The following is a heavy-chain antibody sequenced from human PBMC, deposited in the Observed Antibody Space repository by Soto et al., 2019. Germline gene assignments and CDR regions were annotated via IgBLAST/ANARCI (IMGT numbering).Heavy chain of an antibody. V-gene: IGHV1-69*13. D-gene: IGHD3-22*01. CDR2: IIPIFGTA. Sequence: GASVKVSCKASGGTFSSYAISWVRQAPGQGLEWMGGIIPIFGTANYAQKFQGRVTITADESTSTANMELSSLRSEDTAVYYYARASFYYYDSSGYWMGYYYYYGMDVWGQGTTVTVSS. J-gene: IGHJ6*02. CDR1: GGTFSSYA. CDR3: ARASFYYYDSSGYWMGYYYYYGMDV.